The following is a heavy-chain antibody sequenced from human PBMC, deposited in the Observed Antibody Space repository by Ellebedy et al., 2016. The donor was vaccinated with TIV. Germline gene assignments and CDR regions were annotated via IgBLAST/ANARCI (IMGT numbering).Heavy chain of an antibody. CDR1: GYTFTSYA. V-gene: IGHV1-3*01. Sequence: AASVKVSCKASGYTFTSYAMHWARQAPGQRLEWMGWINAGNGNTKYSQKFQGRVTITRDTSASTAYMELSSLRSEDTAVYYCAREPYYYYYYGMDVWGQGTTVTVSS. CDR3: AREPYYYYYYGMDV. CDR2: INAGNGNT. J-gene: IGHJ6*02.